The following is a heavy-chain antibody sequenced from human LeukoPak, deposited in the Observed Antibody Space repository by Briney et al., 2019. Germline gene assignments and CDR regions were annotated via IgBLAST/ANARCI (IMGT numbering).Heavy chain of an antibody. CDR3: ARFALKTPPTD. J-gene: IGHJ4*02. V-gene: IGHV3-23*01. CDR2: ISNSDDST. CDR1: GFTFSNYA. Sequence: GGSLRLSCAASGFTFSNYAMSWVRQAPGKGLEWASTISNSDDSTYYADSVKGRFTISRDNAKNSLYLQMNSLRAEDTAVYYCARFALKTPPTDWGQGTLVTVSS.